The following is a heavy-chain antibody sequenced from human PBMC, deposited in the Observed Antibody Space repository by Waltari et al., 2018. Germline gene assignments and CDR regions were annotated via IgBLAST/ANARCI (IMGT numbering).Heavy chain of an antibody. Sequence: EVQLVESGGGLVQPGGSLRLSCAASGFTFSSYSMNWVRQAPGKGLEWVSYISSSSSTIYYADSVKGRVTISRDNAKNSLYLQMNSLRVEDTAVYYCARDESGFDYWGQGTLVTVSS. CDR1: GFTFSSYS. CDR2: ISSSSSTI. D-gene: IGHD3-3*01. J-gene: IGHJ4*02. CDR3: ARDESGFDY. V-gene: IGHV3-48*04.